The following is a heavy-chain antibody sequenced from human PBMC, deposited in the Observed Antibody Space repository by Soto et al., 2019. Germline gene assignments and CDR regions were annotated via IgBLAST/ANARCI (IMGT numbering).Heavy chain of an antibody. V-gene: IGHV4-39*01. CDR1: GGSISSSSYY. J-gene: IGHJ5*01. CDR2: IFYSGST. D-gene: IGHD3-16*01. Sequence: SETLSLTCTVSGGSISSSSYYWGWIRQPPGKGLEWIGTIFYSGSTYYNPSLKSRVTISVDTSKNQFSLNLSSATAADTAVYYCARQMYYDYVWGTSPMRQRYNWFDSWGQGTLVTVSS. CDR3: ARQMYYDYVWGTSPMRQRYNWFDS.